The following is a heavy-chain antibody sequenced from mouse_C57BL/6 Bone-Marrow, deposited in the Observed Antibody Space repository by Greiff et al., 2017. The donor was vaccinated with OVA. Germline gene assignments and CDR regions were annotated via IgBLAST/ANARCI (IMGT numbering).Heavy chain of an antibody. Sequence: QVQLQQSGPGLVQPSQSLSITCSVSGFSLTSCGVHWVRQSPGRGLVWLVVFWSGGSTDYNAAFISRLSISKDNSKRQVFFKMNSLQADDTAIDYCARNGLHYYGSMDYWGQGTSVTVSS. V-gene: IGHV2-2*01. D-gene: IGHD1-1*01. J-gene: IGHJ4*01. CDR3: ARNGLHYYGSMDY. CDR1: GFSLTSCG. CDR2: FWSGGST.